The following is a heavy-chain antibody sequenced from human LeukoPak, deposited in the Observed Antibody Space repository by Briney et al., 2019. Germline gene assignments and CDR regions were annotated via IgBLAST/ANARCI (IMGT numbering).Heavy chain of an antibody. CDR1: GFTFGDYA. D-gene: IGHD3-10*01. Sequence: PGGSLRLSCTASGFTFGDYAMSWFRQAPGKGLEWVGFIRSKAYGGTTEYAASVKGRFTISRDDSKSIAYLQMNSLKTEDTAVYYCTTRRYYYGSGSPDYWGQGTLVTVSS. CDR3: TTRRYYYGSGSPDY. V-gene: IGHV3-49*03. J-gene: IGHJ4*02. CDR2: IRSKAYGGTT.